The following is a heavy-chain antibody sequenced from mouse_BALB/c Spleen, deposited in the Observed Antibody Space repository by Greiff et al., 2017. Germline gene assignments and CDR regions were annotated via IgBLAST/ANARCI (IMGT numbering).Heavy chain of an antibody. J-gene: IGHJ2*01. CDR1: GFAFSSYD. V-gene: IGHV5-12-1*01. CDR2: ISSGGGST. Sequence: EVKLMESGGGLVKPGGSLKLSCAASGFAFSSYDMSWVRQTPEKRLEWVAYISSGGGSTYYPDTVKGRFTISRDNAKNTLYLQMSSLKSEDTAMYYCARRVFDYWGQGTTLTVSS. CDR3: ARRVFDY.